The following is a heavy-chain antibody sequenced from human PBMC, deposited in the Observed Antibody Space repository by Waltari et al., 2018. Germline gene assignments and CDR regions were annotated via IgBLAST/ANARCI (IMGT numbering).Heavy chain of an antibody. CDR2: INPNSGGT. CDR1: GYTFTGYY. CDR3: ARGDIVLMVYATFDY. D-gene: IGHD2-8*01. V-gene: IGHV1-2*06. Sequence: QVQLVQSGAEVKKPGASVKVSCKASGYTFTGYYMPWVRPAPGQGLEWMGRINPNSGGTNYAQKFQGRVTMTRDTSISTAYMELSRLRSDDTAVYYCARGDIVLMVYATFDYWGQGTLVTVSS. J-gene: IGHJ4*02.